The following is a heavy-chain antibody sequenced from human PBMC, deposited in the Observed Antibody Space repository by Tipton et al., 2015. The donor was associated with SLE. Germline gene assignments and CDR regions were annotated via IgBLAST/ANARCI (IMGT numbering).Heavy chain of an antibody. V-gene: IGHV4-59*11. CDR2: FFNSGRT. CDR3: AREAWGHAFDI. Sequence: TLSLTCTVSGGSISSHYWSWIRQPPGKGLEWIGYFFNSGRTDYNPSLKSRVTISVDTSKNQFSLKLSSVTAADTAVYYCAREAWGHAFDIWGQGTMVTVSS. CDR1: GGSISSHY. J-gene: IGHJ3*02. D-gene: IGHD2-21*01.